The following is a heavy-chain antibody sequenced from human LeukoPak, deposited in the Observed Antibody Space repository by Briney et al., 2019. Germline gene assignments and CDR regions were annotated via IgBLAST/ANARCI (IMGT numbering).Heavy chain of an antibody. J-gene: IGHJ4*02. V-gene: IGHV3-23*01. CDR3: AKDSAGYSSGWYTY. Sequence: PGGSLRLSCATSGFTFSSYAMSWVRQAPGKGLEWVSAISGSGGSTYYADSVKGRFTISRDNSKNTLYLQMNSLRAEDTAVYYCAKDSAGYSSGWYTYWGQGTLVTVSS. D-gene: IGHD6-19*01. CDR1: GFTFSSYA. CDR2: ISGSGGST.